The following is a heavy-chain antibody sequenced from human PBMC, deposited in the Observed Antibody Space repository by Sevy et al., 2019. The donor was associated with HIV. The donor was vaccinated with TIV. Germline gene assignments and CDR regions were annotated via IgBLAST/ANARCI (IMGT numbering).Heavy chain of an antibody. Sequence: SETLSLTWTVSGGAVSSGSYFWSWIRQPPGKGLEWIGYIHYSGSTNYNPSLKSRVTISVDTSKNQFSLNLSSVTAADTAVYYCARDSGTYPYYFDYWGQGTLVTVSS. D-gene: IGHD1-26*01. CDR2: IHYSGST. V-gene: IGHV4-61*01. CDR1: GGAVSSGSYF. CDR3: ARDSGTYPYYFDY. J-gene: IGHJ4*02.